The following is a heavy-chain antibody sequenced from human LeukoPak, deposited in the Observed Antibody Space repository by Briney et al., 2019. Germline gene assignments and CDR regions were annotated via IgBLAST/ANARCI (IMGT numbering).Heavy chain of an antibody. D-gene: IGHD3-9*01. J-gene: IGHJ5*02. V-gene: IGHV4-59*01. CDR2: ISHSGSS. CDR1: GGSFSGYY. Sequence: SETLSLTCDVYGGSFSGYYWSWIRQPPGKGLEWIGYISHSGSSNYNPSLKSRVTISVDTSKNQFSLILSSVTAADTAVYYCARNARYNWFDPWGQGTLVTVSS. CDR3: ARNARYNWFDP.